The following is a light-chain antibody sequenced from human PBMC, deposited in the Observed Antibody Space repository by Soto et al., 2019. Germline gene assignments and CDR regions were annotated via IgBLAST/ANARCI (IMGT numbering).Light chain of an antibody. V-gene: IGLV2-8*01. CDR1: SSDVGGYNY. Sequence: QSVLTQPPSASGSPGQSVTISCTGTSSDVGGYNYVSWYQQHPGKAPKLLLYEVSRRPSGVPDRFSGSKSGNTASLTVSGLQAEDEADYYCSSYAGSINVLFGGGTKLTVL. J-gene: IGLJ2*01. CDR3: SSYAGSINVL. CDR2: EVS.